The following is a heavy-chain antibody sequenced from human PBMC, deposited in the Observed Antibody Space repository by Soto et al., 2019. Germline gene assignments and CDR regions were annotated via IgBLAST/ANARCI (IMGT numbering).Heavy chain of an antibody. CDR3: ANVRYSSSWVYWYFDL. CDR2: ISYDGSNK. CDR1: GFTFSSYG. D-gene: IGHD6-13*01. V-gene: IGHV3-30*18. J-gene: IGHJ2*01. Sequence: QVQLVESGGGVVQPGRSLRLSCAASGFTFSSYGMHWVRQAPGKGLEWVAVISYDGSNKYYADSVKGRFTISRDNSKNTLYLQMNSLKAEDTAVYYCANVRYSSSWVYWYFDLWGRGTLVTVSS.